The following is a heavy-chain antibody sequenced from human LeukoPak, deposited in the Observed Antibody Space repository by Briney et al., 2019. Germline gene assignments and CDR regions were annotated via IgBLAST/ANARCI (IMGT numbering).Heavy chain of an antibody. CDR1: GFTFSSYW. CDR3: ARDLYYYDSSGYS. J-gene: IGHJ5*02. D-gene: IGHD3-22*01. V-gene: IGHV3-7*01. Sequence: GGSLRLSCAASGFTFSSYWMSWVRQAPGKGLEWVANIKQDGSEKYYVDSVKGRFTISRDNAKNSLYLQMNSLRAEDTAVYYCARDLYYYDSSGYSWGQGTLVTVSS. CDR2: IKQDGSEK.